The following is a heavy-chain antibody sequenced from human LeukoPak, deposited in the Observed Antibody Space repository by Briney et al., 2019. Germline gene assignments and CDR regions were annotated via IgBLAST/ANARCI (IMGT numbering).Heavy chain of an antibody. J-gene: IGHJ4*02. V-gene: IGHV4-34*01. Sequence: SETLSLTCAVYGGSFSGYYWSWIRQPPGKGLEWIGEINHSGSTNYNPSLKSRVTISVDTSKNQFSLKLSSVTAADTAVYYCARIAIQGVYWGQVTLVTVSS. CDR2: INHSGST. CDR1: GGSFSGYY. CDR3: ARIAIQGVY. D-gene: IGHD5-18*01.